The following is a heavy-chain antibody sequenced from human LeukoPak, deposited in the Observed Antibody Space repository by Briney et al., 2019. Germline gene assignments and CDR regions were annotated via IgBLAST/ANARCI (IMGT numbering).Heavy chain of an antibody. CDR1: GFTFSNYW. CDR3: ARTAYSDYSLGF. J-gene: IGHJ4*02. V-gene: IGHV3-74*01. Sequence: GGSLRLSCAASGFTFSNYWMHWVRQAPGKGLVWVSRISSDGSSTSYADSVKGRFTISRDNAKNALYLQMNSLRAEDTAVYYCARTAYSDYSLGFWGQGTLVTVSS. CDR2: ISSDGSST. D-gene: IGHD5-12*01.